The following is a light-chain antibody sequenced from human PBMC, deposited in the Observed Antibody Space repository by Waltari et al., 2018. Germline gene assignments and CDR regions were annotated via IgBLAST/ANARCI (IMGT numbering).Light chain of an antibody. Sequence: QSALTQPPSVSGSPGQSVTISCSGTCSDVGCENRVSWYQQPPGTAPKLIIYDVRNRPSGVSHRFSGSRSGNTASLTISGLQAEDEADYYCSSYKANTRFFGGGTKLTVL. CDR1: CSDVGCENR. CDR3: SSYKANTRF. V-gene: IGLV2-18*02. CDR2: DVR. J-gene: IGLJ2*01.